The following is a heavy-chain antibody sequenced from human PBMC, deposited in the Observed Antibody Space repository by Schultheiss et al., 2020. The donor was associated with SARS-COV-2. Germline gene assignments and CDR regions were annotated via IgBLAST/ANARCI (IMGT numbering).Heavy chain of an antibody. CDR1: GGSISSYY. J-gene: IGHJ4*02. CDR2: IYTSGST. V-gene: IGHV4-4*07. Sequence: SETLSLTCTVSGGSISSYYWSWIRQPAGKGLEWIGRIYTSGSTNYNPSLKSRVTISVDTSKNQFSLKLSSVTAADTAVYYCAREALGGGRVGGDFDYWGQGTLVTVSS. CDR3: AREALGGGRVGGDFDY. D-gene: IGHD3-3*01.